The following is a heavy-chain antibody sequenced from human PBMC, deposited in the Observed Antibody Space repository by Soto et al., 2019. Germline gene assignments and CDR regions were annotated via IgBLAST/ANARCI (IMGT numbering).Heavy chain of an antibody. Sequence: EVQLVESGGGLVQPGGSLRLSCAASGFTFSSYAMHWVRQAPGKGLEYVSAISSNGGSTYYANSVKGRFTISRDNSKNTLDLQMGSLRAEDMAVYYCARGSIVVVVAAPYFDYWGQGTLVTVSS. CDR1: GFTFSSYA. CDR3: ARGSIVVVVAAPYFDY. V-gene: IGHV3-64*01. D-gene: IGHD2-15*01. J-gene: IGHJ4*02. CDR2: ISSNGGST.